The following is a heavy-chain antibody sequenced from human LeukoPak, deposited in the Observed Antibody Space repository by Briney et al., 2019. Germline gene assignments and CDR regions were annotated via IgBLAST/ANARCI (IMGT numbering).Heavy chain of an antibody. CDR1: GFTFRSYA. CDR3: AKRPDDYSYGMDV. CDR2: ILYDGSNQ. Sequence: GGSLRLSCAASGFTFRSYAMHWVRQAPGKGLEXXAVILYDGSNQYYADSVKGRFTISRDNSKNTLYLQMNSLRPEDTAVYYCAKRPDDYSYGMDVWGQGTTVTVSS. V-gene: IGHV3-30-3*01. J-gene: IGHJ6*02.